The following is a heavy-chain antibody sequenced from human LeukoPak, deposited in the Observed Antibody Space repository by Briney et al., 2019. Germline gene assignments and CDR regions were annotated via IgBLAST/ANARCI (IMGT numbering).Heavy chain of an antibody. CDR3: ARSLTMASGMDV. CDR1: GDSISSSSYC. D-gene: IGHD4/OR15-4a*01. Sequence: SETLSLTCTVSGDSISSSSYCWGWLRQAPGQGLEWIGSIYYSGSTYYNPSLKSRVTISVDTSKNHFSLKLSSVTAADSAVYYCARSLTMASGMDVWGQGTTVTVSS. V-gene: IGHV4-39*02. CDR2: IYYSGST. J-gene: IGHJ6*02.